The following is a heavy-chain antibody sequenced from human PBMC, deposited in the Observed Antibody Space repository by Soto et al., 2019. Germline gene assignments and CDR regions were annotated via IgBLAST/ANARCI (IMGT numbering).Heavy chain of an antibody. CDR1: GFTFSSYA. D-gene: IGHD2-21*02. Sequence: VQLLESGGGLVQPGGSLRLSCAASGFTFSSYAMNWVRQAPGKGLEWVSVISGSGGSIYYADSVKGRFTISRDNSKTTLYLQMNSLRAEDTAVYYCAEVPYCGGDCYSGAFDIWGQGTMVTVSS. V-gene: IGHV3-23*01. CDR3: AEVPYCGGDCYSGAFDI. J-gene: IGHJ3*02. CDR2: ISGSGGSI.